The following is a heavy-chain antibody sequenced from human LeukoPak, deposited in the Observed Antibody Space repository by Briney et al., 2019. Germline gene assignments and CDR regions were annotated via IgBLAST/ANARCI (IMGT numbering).Heavy chain of an antibody. CDR3: ARSPKSDAFDI. J-gene: IGHJ3*02. V-gene: IGHV3-30-3*01. CDR1: GFTFSSYA. Sequence: PGRSLRLSCAASGFTFSSYAMHWVRQAPGKGLEWVAVISYDGSNKYYADSVKGRFTISRDNSKNTLYLQMNSLRAEDTAVYYCARSPKSDAFDIWGQGTMVTVSS. CDR2: ISYDGSNK.